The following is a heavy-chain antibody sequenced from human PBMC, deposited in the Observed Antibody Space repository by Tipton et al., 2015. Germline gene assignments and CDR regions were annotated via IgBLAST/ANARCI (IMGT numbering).Heavy chain of an antibody. CDR3: AKANGEEGVWKISFFDY. D-gene: IGHD1-1*01. V-gene: IGHV3-23*01. J-gene: IGHJ4*02. Sequence: SLRLSCAASAFTFSNYAMGWVRQAPGKGLEWVSAISPSGRSTYYTDSVKGRFTISRDNSNKTLYLQMNSLRAEDTAVYYCAKANGEEGVWKISFFDYWGQGTLVTVSS. CDR2: ISPSGRST. CDR1: AFTFSNYA.